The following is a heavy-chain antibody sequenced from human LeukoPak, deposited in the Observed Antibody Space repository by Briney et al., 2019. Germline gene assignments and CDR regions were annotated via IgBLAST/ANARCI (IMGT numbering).Heavy chain of an antibody. V-gene: IGHV1-69*13. CDR1: GGTFSSYA. J-gene: IGHJ4*02. CDR2: IIPIFGTA. D-gene: IGHD4-17*01. CDR3: ARATFQNDYGDYNYYFDY. Sequence: GASVKVSCKASGGTFSSYAISWVRQAPGQGLEWVGGIIPIFGTANYAQKFQGRVTITADESTSTAYMELSSLRSEDTAVYYCARATFQNDYGDYNYYFDYWGQGTLVTVSS.